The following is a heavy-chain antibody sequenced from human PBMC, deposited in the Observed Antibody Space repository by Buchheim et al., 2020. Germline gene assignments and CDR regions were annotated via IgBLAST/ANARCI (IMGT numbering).Heavy chain of an antibody. CDR1: GLASTSYG. J-gene: IGHJ5*01. CDR2: IDSGGST. CDR3: AKHPVKFDS. Sequence: EVQQLESGGGVVHPGGSLRLSCVVSGLASTSYGVSWVRQAPGKGLEWVAGIDSGGSTYYPDSVKGRFAIYRDTSKNNLFLEMHSLRVEDTAVYFCAKHPVKFDSWGQGTL. V-gene: IGHV3-23*01.